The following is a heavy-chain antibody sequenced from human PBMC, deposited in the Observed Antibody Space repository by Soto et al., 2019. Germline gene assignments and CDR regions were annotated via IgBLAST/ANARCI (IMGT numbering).Heavy chain of an antibody. J-gene: IGHJ4*02. CDR1: GFSLSNARMG. Sequence: QVTLKESGPVLVKPTETLTLTCTVSGFSLSNARMGVSWIRQPPGKALEWLAHIFSNDEKSYSTSLKSRLTISNDTSKSQVVLTMTNMDPVDTATYYCARIPFEDIVLMGDLYFDYWGQGTLVTVPS. CDR3: ARIPFEDIVLMGDLYFDY. CDR2: IFSNDEK. D-gene: IGHD2-8*01. V-gene: IGHV2-26*01.